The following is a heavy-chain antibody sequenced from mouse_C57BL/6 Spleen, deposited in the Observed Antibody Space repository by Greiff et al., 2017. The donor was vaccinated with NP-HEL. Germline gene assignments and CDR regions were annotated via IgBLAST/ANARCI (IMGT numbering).Heavy chain of an antibody. V-gene: IGHV1-55*01. CDR1: GYTFTSYW. Sequence: VQLQQSGAELVKPGASVKMSCKASGYTFTSYWITWVKQRPGQGLEWIGDIYPGSGSTNYNEKFKSKATLTVDTSSSTAYMQLSSLTSEDSAVYYCARNDGYFPMDYWGQGTSVTVSS. CDR3: ARNDGYFPMDY. CDR2: IYPGSGST. J-gene: IGHJ4*01. D-gene: IGHD2-3*01.